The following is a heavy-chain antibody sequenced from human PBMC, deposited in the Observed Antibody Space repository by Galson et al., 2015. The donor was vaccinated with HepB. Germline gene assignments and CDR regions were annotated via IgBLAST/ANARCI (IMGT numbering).Heavy chain of an antibody. D-gene: IGHD4-11*01. V-gene: IGHV3-30*03. CDR3: ARMRYSNLVMDLMADY. CDR2: ISNDGDTQ. J-gene: IGHJ4*02. Sequence: SLRLSCAASGFTFSLYGMHWVRQTPGKGLEWVAVISNDGDTQYYADSVKGRFTISRDNSGSTLYLDMNSLRPDDTAIYYCARMRYSNLVMDLMADYWGQGTLVIVSS. CDR1: GFTFSLYG.